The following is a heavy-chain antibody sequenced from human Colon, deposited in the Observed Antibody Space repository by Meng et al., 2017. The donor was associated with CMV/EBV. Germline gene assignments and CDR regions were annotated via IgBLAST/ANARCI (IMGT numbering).Heavy chain of an antibody. D-gene: IGHD2-2*01. CDR3: VQLLGIDY. V-gene: IGHV1-2*02. CDR2: INPNSGGT. Sequence: ASVKVSCKASGYTFTGYYMHWVRQATGQGLEWMGWINPNSGGTNYAQKFQGRVTMTSDTSISTAYMALSRPRSDDTAVYYCVQLLGIDYWGQGTLVTVSS. CDR1: GYTFTGYY. J-gene: IGHJ4*02.